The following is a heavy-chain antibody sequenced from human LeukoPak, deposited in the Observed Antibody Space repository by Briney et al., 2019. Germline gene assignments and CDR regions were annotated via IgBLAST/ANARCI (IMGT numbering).Heavy chain of an antibody. J-gene: IGHJ4*02. Sequence: ASVKVSCKASGYTFTGYYVHWMRQAPGQGLEWMGWLNPNTGGTIYAQKFQGRVTMTRDTPISTAYMELSRLRSDDTAVYYCVRDRNGYDFVHWGQGALVTVSS. V-gene: IGHV1-2*02. CDR1: GYTFTGYY. D-gene: IGHD5-12*01. CDR3: VRDRNGYDFVH. CDR2: LNPNTGGT.